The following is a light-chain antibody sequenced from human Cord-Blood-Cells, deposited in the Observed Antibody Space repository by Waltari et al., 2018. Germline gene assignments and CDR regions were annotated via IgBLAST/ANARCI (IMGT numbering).Light chain of an antibody. CDR2: DAS. J-gene: IGKJ4*01. Sequence: DIVLPQPPATLSSSPGERDTLPCKASPSVSIYLAWYHQKPGEAPRLRIYDASTRASGIPARFSGSGSETDFTLTISGLEPEEFAVDYCQQLSNWPPLTFGGGTKEDIK. CDR1: PSVSIY. CDR3: QQLSNWPPLT. V-gene: IGKV3-11*01.